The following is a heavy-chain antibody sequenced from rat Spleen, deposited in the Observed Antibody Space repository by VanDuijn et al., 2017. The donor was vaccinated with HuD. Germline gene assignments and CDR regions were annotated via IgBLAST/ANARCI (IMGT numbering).Heavy chain of an antibody. J-gene: IGHJ1*01. CDR1: GFTFSNYG. CDR2: INYDGSGT. Sequence: EVQLVESGGGLVQPGRSLKLSCAASGFTFSNYGMAWVRQAPTKGLEWVATINYDGSGTYYRDSVKGRFTISRDNAKSTLYLQMDSLRSEDTATYYCARDYYSGLYWYFDFWGPGTMVTVSS. D-gene: IGHD1-1*01. CDR3: ARDYYSGLYWYFDF. V-gene: IGHV5-29*01.